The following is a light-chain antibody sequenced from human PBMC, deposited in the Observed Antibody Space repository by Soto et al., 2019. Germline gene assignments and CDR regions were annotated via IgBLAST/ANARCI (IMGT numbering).Light chain of an antibody. V-gene: IGKV2-28*01. CDR3: MQLLENSHT. CDR2: LGS. CDR1: QSLLHSNGYTY. Sequence: DIVMTQSPLSLPVTPGEPASISCRSSQSLLHSNGYTYLDWYLQKPGQSPQLLIYLGSLRASGVPDRFIGSASGTDFTLKISRVEAEDVGVYYCMQLLENSHTFGQGTKLEIK. J-gene: IGKJ2*01.